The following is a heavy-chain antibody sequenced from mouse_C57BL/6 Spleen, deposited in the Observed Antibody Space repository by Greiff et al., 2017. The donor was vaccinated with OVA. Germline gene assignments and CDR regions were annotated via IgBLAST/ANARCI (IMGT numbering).Heavy chain of an antibody. CDR2: IWGVGST. Sequence: VQLQESGPGLVAPSQSLSITCTVSGFSLTSYGVDWVRQSPGKGLEWLGVIWGVGSTNYNSALKSRLSISKDNSKSQVFLKMNSLQTDDTAMYYCARHYYGSSLYAMDYWGQGTSVTVSS. J-gene: IGHJ4*01. V-gene: IGHV2-6*01. CDR3: ARHYYGSSLYAMDY. D-gene: IGHD1-1*01. CDR1: GFSLTSYG.